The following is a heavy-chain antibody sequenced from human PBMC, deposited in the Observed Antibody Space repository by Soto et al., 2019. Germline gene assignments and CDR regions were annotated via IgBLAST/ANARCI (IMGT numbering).Heavy chain of an antibody. J-gene: IGHJ3*02. CDR3: ARDGGERIAAAANAFDI. V-gene: IGHV4-31*03. CDR2: IYSSGNT. D-gene: IGHD6-13*01. CDR1: GGSISRGSYY. Sequence: QVQLQESGPGLVKPSQTLSLTCTVSGGSISRGSYYWSRIRQRPGKGLECIGYIYSSGNTYYHPSLKRRVTTSVATSKNQFSLRVSSVTAAETAVYYCARDGGERIAAAANAFDIWGQGAMVTVSS.